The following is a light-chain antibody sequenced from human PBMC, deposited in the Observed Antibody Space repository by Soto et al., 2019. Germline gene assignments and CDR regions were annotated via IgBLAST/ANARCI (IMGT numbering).Light chain of an antibody. CDR3: QSADSSGTYV. CDR1: ALPKQY. CDR2: KDS. J-gene: IGLJ1*01. V-gene: IGLV3-25*03. Sequence: SSELTQPPSVSVSPGQTARITCSGDALPKQYAYWYQQKPGQAPVLVMFKDSERPSGIPERFSGSSSGTTVTLTISGVQAEDEADYYCQSADSSGTYVFGTGTKLTVL.